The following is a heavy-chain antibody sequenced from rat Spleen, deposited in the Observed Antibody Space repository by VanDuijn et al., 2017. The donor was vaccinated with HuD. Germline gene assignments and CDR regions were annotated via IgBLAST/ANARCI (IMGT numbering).Heavy chain of an antibody. V-gene: IGHV5-22*01. J-gene: IGHJ2*01. CDR2: ISYEGSST. CDR3: ARHEVAVYFDY. CDR1: GFTFSDYY. Sequence: EVQLVESGGGLVQPGRSLKLSCSASGFTFSDYYMAWVRQAPKKGLEWVASISYEGSSTYSGDSVKGRFTISRDNAKSTLYLQMDSLRSEDTATYYCARHEVAVYFDYWGQGVMVTVSS.